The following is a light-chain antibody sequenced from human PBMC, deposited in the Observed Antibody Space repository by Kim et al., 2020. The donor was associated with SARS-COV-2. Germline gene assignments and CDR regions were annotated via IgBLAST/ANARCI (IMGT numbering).Light chain of an antibody. CDR2: VAS. CDR1: QDVTKY. V-gene: IGKV1-8*01. J-gene: IGKJ2*01. Sequence: ASPGDRVTITCRATQDVTKYLAWYQVKTGEAPRLPIFVASTLNSRVPSRFSGSGSGTEFSLTITSLQSEDSATYFCLQHSSYPMTFGLGTKVDIK. CDR3: LQHSSYPMT.